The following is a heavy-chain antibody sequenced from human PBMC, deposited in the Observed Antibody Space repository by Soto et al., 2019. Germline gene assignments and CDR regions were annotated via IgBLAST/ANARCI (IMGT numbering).Heavy chain of an antibody. D-gene: IGHD4-17*01. V-gene: IGHV1-69*01. CDR1: GGGFSTYA. J-gene: IGHJ4*02. CDR2: ITPIFDTT. Sequence: QVQLVQSGAEVKKAGSSVTVSCKASGGGFSTYAITWVRQAPGQGLEWMGGITPIFDTTNYAQKFQGRVMITADENTTTVHMELTSLTSEDTAVYYCATGVTTLTRRLDYWGQGTLVTVSS. CDR3: ATGVTTLTRRLDY.